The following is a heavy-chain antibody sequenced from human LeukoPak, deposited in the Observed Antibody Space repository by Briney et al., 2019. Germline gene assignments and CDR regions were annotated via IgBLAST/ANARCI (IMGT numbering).Heavy chain of an antibody. CDR3: ARVIAVAETTPTMYFDY. Sequence: SETLSLTCTVSGGSISSSSYYWGWIRQPPGKGLEWIGRIYFSGNTKYNPSLKSRVTISVDKSKNHFSLNLSSVTAADTAVYYCARVIAVAETTPTMYFDYWGQGTLVTVSS. D-gene: IGHD6-19*01. V-gene: IGHV4-39*07. CDR2: IYFSGNT. J-gene: IGHJ4*02. CDR1: GGSISSSSYY.